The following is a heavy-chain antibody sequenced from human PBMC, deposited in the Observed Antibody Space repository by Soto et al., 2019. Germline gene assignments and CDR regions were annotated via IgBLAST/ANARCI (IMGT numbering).Heavy chain of an antibody. D-gene: IGHD3-10*01. CDR2: IYYSGST. Sequence: SETLSLTCTVSGGSISSGGYYWSWIRQHPGKGLEWIGYIYYSGSTYYNPSLKSRVTISVDTSKNQFSLKLSSVTAADTAVYYCARCYGSGSYSNHFDYWGQGTWSPSPQ. CDR1: GGSISSGGYY. J-gene: IGHJ4*02. V-gene: IGHV4-31*03. CDR3: ARCYGSGSYSNHFDY.